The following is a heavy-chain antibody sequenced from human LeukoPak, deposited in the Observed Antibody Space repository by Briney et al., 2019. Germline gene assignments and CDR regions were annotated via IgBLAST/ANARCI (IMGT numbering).Heavy chain of an antibody. V-gene: IGHV1-69*13. CDR3: ARVRREVPAALSYYFDY. Sequence: ASVKVSCKASGGTLSSYAISWVRQAPGQGLEWMGGIIPIFGTANYAQKFQGRVTITADESTSTAYMELSSLRSEDTAVYYCARVRREVPAALSYYFDYWGQGTLVTVSS. J-gene: IGHJ4*02. D-gene: IGHD2-2*01. CDR2: IIPIFGTA. CDR1: GGTLSSYA.